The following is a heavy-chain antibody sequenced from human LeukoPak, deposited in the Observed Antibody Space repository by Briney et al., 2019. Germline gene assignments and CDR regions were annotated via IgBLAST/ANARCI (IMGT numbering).Heavy chain of an antibody. V-gene: IGHV3-23*01. CDR3: AKHGPSGTDYFDY. Sequence: GGSLRLSCVASGFTVSSNHMSWVRQAPGKGLEWVSAISGSGGGTYYADSVKGRFTISRDNSKNTLYLQMNGLRAEDTAVYYCAKHGPSGTDYFDYWGQGTLVTVSS. D-gene: IGHD3/OR15-3a*01. J-gene: IGHJ4*02. CDR2: ISGSGGGT. CDR1: GFTVSSNH.